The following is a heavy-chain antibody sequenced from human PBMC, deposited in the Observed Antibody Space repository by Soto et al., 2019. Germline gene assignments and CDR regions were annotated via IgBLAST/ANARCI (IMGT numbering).Heavy chain of an antibody. Sequence: SVKVSCKASGGTFSSYAISWVRQAPGQGLEWMGGVIPIFGTANYAQKFQGRVTITADESTSTAYMELSSLRSEDTAVYYCARANYYDSSGYYSYYFDYWGQGTLVTVSS. V-gene: IGHV1-69*13. J-gene: IGHJ4*02. CDR1: GGTFSSYA. CDR2: VIPIFGTA. CDR3: ARANYYDSSGYYSYYFDY. D-gene: IGHD3-22*01.